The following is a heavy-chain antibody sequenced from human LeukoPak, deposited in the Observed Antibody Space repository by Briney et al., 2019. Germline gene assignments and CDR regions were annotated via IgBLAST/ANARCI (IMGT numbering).Heavy chain of an antibody. CDR1: GFTFSSYG. J-gene: IGHJ6*03. D-gene: IGHD5-18*01. Sequence: GGSLRLSCAASGFTFSSYGMSWVRQAPGKGLEWVSAISGSGGSTYYADSVKGRFTISRDNSKNTLYLQMNSLRAEDTAVYYCAKELRGYSYGYYYYYKDVWGKGTTVTISS. V-gene: IGHV3-23*01. CDR3: AKELRGYSYGYYYYYKDV. CDR2: ISGSGGST.